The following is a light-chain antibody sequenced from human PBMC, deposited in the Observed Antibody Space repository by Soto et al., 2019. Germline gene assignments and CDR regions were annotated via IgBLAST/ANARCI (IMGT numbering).Light chain of an antibody. V-gene: IGKV3-15*01. J-gene: IGKJ1*01. CDR2: FAS. CDR3: QQYDKWPRK. Sequence: FMTQSPATLSVSPLERAALSCRSSQSVSTNLAWYQQKPGQPPRLLIYFASTRSTAVPARFTAGGSGTEFTLTIRSLQSDDLAVYYCQQYDKWPRKFGKGNXVDIK. CDR1: QSVSTN.